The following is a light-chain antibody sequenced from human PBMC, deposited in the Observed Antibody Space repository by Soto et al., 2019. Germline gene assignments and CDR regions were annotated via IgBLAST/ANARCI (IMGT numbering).Light chain of an antibody. J-gene: IGKJ1*01. CDR2: DAS. CDR3: QHYGNSPQT. Sequence: EIVLTQSPGTLSLSPGERATLSCSASQSVSSSYLAWYQQKPGQAPRLLIYDASSRATGIPDKFSGSGSGTDFTLTISRLEPEDSAVYYCQHYGNSPQTFGQGTKVEIK. V-gene: IGKV3-20*01. CDR1: QSVSSSY.